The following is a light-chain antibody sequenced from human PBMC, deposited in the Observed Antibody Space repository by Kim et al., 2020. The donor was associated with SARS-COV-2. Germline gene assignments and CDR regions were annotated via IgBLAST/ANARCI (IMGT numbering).Light chain of an antibody. J-gene: IGKJ1*01. Sequence: SPGENAPLFCRASQSVDSNYLAWYQQRPGQAPRLLIYGASSRATGIPDRFSGGGSGTDFTLTVSRLEPEDFAVYYCHQYGTSRGTFGQGTKVDIK. CDR3: HQYGTSRGT. V-gene: IGKV3-20*01. CDR2: GAS. CDR1: QSVDSNY.